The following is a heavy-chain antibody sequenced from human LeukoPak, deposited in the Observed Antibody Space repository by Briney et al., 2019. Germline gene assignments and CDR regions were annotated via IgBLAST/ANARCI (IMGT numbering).Heavy chain of an antibody. CDR3: VKDLSAVAGLGAFDI. D-gene: IGHD6-19*01. V-gene: IGHV3-30*18. J-gene: IGHJ3*02. CDR2: ISDDGSIK. CDR1: GFTFSSYG. Sequence: GTSLRLSCAASGFTFSSYGMHWVRQAPGKGLEWVAVISDDGSIKYYADSVKGRFTISRDNSKNTIYLQMNSLRDEDTAVYYCVKDLSAVAGLGAFDIWGQGTMVTVSS.